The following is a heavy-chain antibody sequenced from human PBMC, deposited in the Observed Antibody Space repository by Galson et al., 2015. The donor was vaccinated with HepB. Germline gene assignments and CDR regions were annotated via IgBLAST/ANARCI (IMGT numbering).Heavy chain of an antibody. CDR1: GGSISSYY. J-gene: IGHJ3*02. D-gene: IGHD6-19*01. Sequence: LSLTCTVSGGSISSYYWSWIRQPAGKGLEWIGRIYTSGSTNYNPSLKSRVTMSVDTSKNQFSLKLSSVTAADTAVYYCAREGRLVAGEKDDAFDIWGQGTMVTVSS. V-gene: IGHV4-4*07. CDR2: IYTSGST. CDR3: AREGRLVAGEKDDAFDI.